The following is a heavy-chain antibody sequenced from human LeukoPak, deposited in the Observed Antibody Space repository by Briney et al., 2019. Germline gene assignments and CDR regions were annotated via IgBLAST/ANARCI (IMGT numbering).Heavy chain of an antibody. V-gene: IGHV3-30*02. CDR2: IRYDGTNK. CDR3: AKFMGSGSYELYYYYYYYMDV. CDR1: GFTFSRYG. J-gene: IGHJ6*03. Sequence: PGGSLRLSCAASGFTFSRYGMHWVRQAPGKGLEWVAFIRYDGTNKEYADSVKGRFTISRDNSKNTLYLQMNSLRAEDTAVYYCAKFMGSGSYELYYYYYYYMDVWGKGTTVTVSS. D-gene: IGHD3-10*01.